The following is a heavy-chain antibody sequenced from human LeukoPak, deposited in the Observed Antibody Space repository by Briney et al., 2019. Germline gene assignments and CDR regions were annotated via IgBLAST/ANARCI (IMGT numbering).Heavy chain of an antibody. CDR1: GYTLTELS. J-gene: IGHJ4*02. D-gene: IGHD3-9*01. V-gene: IGHV1-24*01. Sequence: GASVKVPCKVSGYTLTELSMHWVRQAPGKGLEWMGGFDPEDGETIYAQKFQGRVTMTEDTSTDTAYMELSSLRSEDTAVYYCATNKRRYFDWLLASFDYWGQGTLVTVSS. CDR3: ATNKRRYFDWLLASFDY. CDR2: FDPEDGET.